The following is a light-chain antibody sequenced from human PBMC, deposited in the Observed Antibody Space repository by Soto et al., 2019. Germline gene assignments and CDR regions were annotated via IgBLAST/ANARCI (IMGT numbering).Light chain of an antibody. Sequence: EIVMTQSPVTLSVSPGERATLSCRASQSVGGSLAWYQQQPDQAPRLLIYGASTRTTGIPARFSGSGSGTEFTLTISSLQSEDFAVYYCQQYNNWWTFGQGTKVEIK. J-gene: IGKJ1*01. CDR1: QSVGGS. CDR2: GAS. V-gene: IGKV3-15*01. CDR3: QQYNNWWT.